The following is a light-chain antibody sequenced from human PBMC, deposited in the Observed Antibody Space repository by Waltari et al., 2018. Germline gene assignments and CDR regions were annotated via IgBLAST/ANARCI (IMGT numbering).Light chain of an antibody. CDR1: SRDVGGGYNW. Sequence: QSAVTQPASVSGSPGQSITLSCTGSSRDVGGGYNWVSWYQQHPGTAPQLLIYEVSNRPSRVSNPFSASTSGNTASLTISGLQAEDEADYYCSSCTSGSTRVFGTGTTVTVL. J-gene: IGLJ1*01. CDR3: SSCTSGSTRV. V-gene: IGLV2-14*01. CDR2: EVS.